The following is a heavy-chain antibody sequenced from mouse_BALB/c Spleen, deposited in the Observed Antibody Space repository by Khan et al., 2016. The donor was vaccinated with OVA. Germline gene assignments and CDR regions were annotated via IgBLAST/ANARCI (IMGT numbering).Heavy chain of an antibody. CDR3: AITARLKS. J-gene: IGHJ2*01. V-gene: IGHV3-1*02. D-gene: IGHD3-2*02. CDR2: ISESGST. CDR1: GYSITSGDG. Sequence: VQLKEAGPGLVKPSQSLSLTCTVTGYSITSGDGWDWNRQLPGNKREWKGYISESGSTKDNPSRKSLISITRATSKTQFFLQLNSVTPEATATSYCAITARLKSWRHVPTLPVSS.